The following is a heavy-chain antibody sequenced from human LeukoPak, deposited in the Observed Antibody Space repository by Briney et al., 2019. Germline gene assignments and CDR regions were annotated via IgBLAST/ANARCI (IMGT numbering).Heavy chain of an antibody. CDR1: GFTFSSYA. J-gene: IGHJ6*02. CDR3: ATDAGGSPDYYYYYGMDV. Sequence: GGSLRLSCAASGFTFSSYAMSWVRQAPGKGLEWASAISGSGGSTYYADSVKGRFTISRDNSKNTLYLQMNSLRAEDTAVYYCATDAGGSPDYYYYYGMDVWGQGTTVTVSS. D-gene: IGHD2-8*02. CDR2: ISGSGGST. V-gene: IGHV3-23*01.